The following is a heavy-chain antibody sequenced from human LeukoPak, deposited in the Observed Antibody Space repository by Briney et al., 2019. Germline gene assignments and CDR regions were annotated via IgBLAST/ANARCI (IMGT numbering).Heavy chain of an antibody. CDR2: ISGSGGYT. V-gene: IGHV3-23*01. CDR3: AKDTASSWWYFDL. D-gene: IGHD5-18*01. J-gene: IGHJ2*01. Sequence: GGSLRLSCAASGFTFSDHYMDWVRQAPGKGLEWVSAISGSGGYTYYADSVKGRFTISRDNSKNTLYLQMNSLRAEDTAVYYCAKDTASSWWYFDLWGRGTLVTVSS. CDR1: GFTFSDHY.